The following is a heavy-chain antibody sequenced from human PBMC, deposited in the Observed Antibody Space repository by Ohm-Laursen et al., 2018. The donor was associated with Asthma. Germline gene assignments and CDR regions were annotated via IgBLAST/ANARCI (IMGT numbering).Heavy chain of an antibody. CDR2: INHSGST. D-gene: IGHD3-22*01. J-gene: IGHJ5*02. V-gene: IGHV4-34*01. CDR1: GGSFSGYY. CDR3: ARTYDSSGYPPRRWFDP. Sequence: GTLSLTCAVYGGSFSGYYWSWIRQPPGKGLEWIGEINHSGSTNYNPSLKSRVTISVDTSKNQFSLKLSSVTAADTAVYYCARTYDSSGYPPRRWFDPWGQGTLVTVSS.